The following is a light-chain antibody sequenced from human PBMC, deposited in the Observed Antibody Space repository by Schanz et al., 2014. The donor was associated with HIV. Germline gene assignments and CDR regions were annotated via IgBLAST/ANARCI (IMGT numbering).Light chain of an antibody. CDR3: QSYDSSLSGLWV. CDR2: DVT. J-gene: IGLJ3*02. V-gene: IGLV2-14*03. CDR1: SSDVGGYNY. Sequence: QSALTQPASVSGSPGQSITISCTGTSSDVGGYNYVSWYQQHPGKAPKLMIYDVTIRPSGASVRFSGSKSGNTASLTISGLRAEDEADYHCQSYDSSLSGLWVFGGGTKLTVL.